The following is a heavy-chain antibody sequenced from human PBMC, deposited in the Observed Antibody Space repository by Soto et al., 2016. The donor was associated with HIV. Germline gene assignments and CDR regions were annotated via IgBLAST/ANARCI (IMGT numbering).Heavy chain of an antibody. V-gene: IGHV3-21*01. Sequence: EVQLVESGGGLVKPGGSLRLSCAASGFTFSSHSMNWVRQAPGKGLEWVSSISSSSTYTFYAGSVKDRFTISRDNAKNSLYLQMNSLRAEDTAVYYCARALYTTAWSFDSWGQGTLVTVSS. D-gene: IGHD6-19*01. J-gene: IGHJ4*02. CDR1: GFTFSSHS. CDR3: ARALYTTAWSFDS. CDR2: ISSSSTYT.